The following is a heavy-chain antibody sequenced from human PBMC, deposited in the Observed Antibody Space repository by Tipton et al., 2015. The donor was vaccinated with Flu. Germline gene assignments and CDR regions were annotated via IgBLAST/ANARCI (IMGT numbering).Heavy chain of an antibody. CDR1: GGAMNTYY. CDR3: ARTRLSFVGLEVLYYYFDF. D-gene: IGHD2-21*01. J-gene: IGHJ4*01. CDR2: IYYSGGA. Sequence: TLSLTCTVSGGAMNTYYWSWIRQPPGKGLEWIGYIYYSGGAKYSPSLKDRVSISVDSSKNQISLKLFSVTAADTAVYYCARTRLSFVGLEVLYYYFDFWGQGTLVSASS. V-gene: IGHV4-59*12.